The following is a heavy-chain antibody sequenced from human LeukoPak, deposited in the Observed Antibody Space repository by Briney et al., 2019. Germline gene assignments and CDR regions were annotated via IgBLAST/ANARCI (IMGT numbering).Heavy chain of an antibody. CDR1: GYRFADSY. J-gene: IGHJ5*02. V-gene: IGHV1-2*02. CDR3: VSAYDQ. CDR2: INPSTGDT. Sequence: GASVKVSCKASGYRFADSYMHWVRQAPGQGFEWMGWINPSTGDTKYAKMFQGRVTLTTGASINTAYMELSGLRPADTAVYFCVSAYDQWGQGTLVAVSS.